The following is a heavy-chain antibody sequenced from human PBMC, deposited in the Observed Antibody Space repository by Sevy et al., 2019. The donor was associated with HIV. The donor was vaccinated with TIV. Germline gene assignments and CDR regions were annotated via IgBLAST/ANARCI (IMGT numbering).Heavy chain of an antibody. J-gene: IGHJ6*02. V-gene: IGHV3-66*01. Sequence: GGSLRLSCEASGFTVSGNYMAWVRLAPGKGLEWVSLIDSGGGTYYADSVKGRFTISRDNAKNTLYLQMNPLRAEDTAVYFCARDGDYDASGYYYYYYGMDVWGQGTTVTVSS. CDR2: IDSGGGT. D-gene: IGHD3-22*01. CDR3: ARDGDYDASGYYYYYYGMDV. CDR1: GFTVSGNY.